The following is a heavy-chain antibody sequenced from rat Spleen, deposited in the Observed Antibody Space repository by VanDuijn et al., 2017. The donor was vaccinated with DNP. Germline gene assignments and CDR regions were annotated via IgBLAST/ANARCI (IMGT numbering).Heavy chain of an antibody. CDR2: IRYDGGST. CDR1: GFTFSDYY. Sequence: EVQLVESGGGLVQPGGSLKLSCAASGFTFSDYYMAWVRQAPTKGLEWVAYIRYDGGSTYYGDSVKGRFTISRANVKSTLYLQMNSLRSEDMATYYCAIYFYSGDNWFGYWGQGVMVTVSS. CDR3: AIYFYSGDNWFGY. V-gene: IGHV5-22*01. D-gene: IGHD1-1*01. J-gene: IGHJ2*01.